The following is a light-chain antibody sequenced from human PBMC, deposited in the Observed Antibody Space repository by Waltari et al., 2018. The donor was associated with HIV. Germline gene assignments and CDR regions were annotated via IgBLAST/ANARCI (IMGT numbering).Light chain of an antibody. CDR3: CSFAGSNFV. CDR1: RRDVGTFAY. Sequence: QSALTQPASVSGSPGQAITLSCTGSRRDVGTFAYISWYQQHPGPAPKLILSDVTERPSGISNRFSGSKSGTTASLTISGLQAEDEAEYFCCSFAGSNFVFGSGTKVTVL. V-gene: IGLV2-23*02. J-gene: IGLJ1*01. CDR2: DVT.